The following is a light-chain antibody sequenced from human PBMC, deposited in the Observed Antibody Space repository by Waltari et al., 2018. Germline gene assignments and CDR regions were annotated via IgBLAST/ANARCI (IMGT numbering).Light chain of an antibody. CDR3: AAWDDSLNGVL. CDR1: SSNIGSNH. V-gene: IGLV1-47*01. CDR2: THS. Sequence: QSVLIQAPSASGTPGQRVSIYCSGSSSNIGSNHVYWYQQLPGAAPKLLIYTHSQRPSGVPDRFSGSKSGTSASLAISGLRSEDEADYYCAAWDDSLNGVLFGGVTKLTVL. J-gene: IGLJ2*01.